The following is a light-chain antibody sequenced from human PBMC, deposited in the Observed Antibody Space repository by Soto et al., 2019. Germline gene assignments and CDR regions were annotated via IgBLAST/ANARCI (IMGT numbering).Light chain of an antibody. CDR1: QYINTR. CDR3: HQRQSWPRT. V-gene: IGKV3-11*01. Sequence: EVVLTQSPPTLSSVPGGRVTTSCRASQYINTRLAWYQHRPGQAPRLLIYQTSIRAAGIPARFSASGSGTDFTLTISDVQPEDFALYYCHQRQSWPRTFGQGTKVDI. CDR2: QTS. J-gene: IGKJ1*01.